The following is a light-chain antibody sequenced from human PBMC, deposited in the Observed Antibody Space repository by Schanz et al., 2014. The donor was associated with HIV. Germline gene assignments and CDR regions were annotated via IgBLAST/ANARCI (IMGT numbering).Light chain of an antibody. CDR2: AAS. Sequence: EIVLTQSPGSLSLFPGERATLSCWASQRLDSSSLAWFQHKPGQPPRLVIYAASTRAAGIPDRFSGSGSGADFTLTISSLQPDDFAIYYCQQYNSYPYTFGQGTKVDIK. CDR3: QQYNSYPYT. CDR1: QRLDSSS. V-gene: IGKV3-20*01. J-gene: IGKJ2*01.